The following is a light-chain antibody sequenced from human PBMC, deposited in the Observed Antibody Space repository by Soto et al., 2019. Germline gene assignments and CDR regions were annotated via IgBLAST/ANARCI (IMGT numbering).Light chain of an antibody. CDR2: DTS. V-gene: IGKV3-20*01. Sequence: EIVLTHSPGSLSISSWQRSVLSVSASQSVPNTYVAWYQQQPGQAPRLLISDTSNRATGIPDRFIGSGSGTDFTLTISRLGPEDFAVFYCQQYGNSEIIFGQGTRLEI. J-gene: IGKJ5*01. CDR3: QQYGNSEII. CDR1: QSVPNTY.